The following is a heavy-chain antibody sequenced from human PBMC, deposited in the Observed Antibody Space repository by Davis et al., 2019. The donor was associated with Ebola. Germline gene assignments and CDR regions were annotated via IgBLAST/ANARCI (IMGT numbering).Heavy chain of an antibody. CDR1: GGSFSGYY. CDR3: ARGRDIMGARYFDY. Sequence: SETLSLTCAVYGGSFSGYYWSWIRQPPGKGLEWIGEINHSGSTNYNPSLKSRVTISVDTSKNQFSLKLSSVTAADTAVYYCARGRDIMGARYFDYWGQGALVTVSS. D-gene: IGHD1-26*01. J-gene: IGHJ4*02. V-gene: IGHV4-34*01. CDR2: INHSGST.